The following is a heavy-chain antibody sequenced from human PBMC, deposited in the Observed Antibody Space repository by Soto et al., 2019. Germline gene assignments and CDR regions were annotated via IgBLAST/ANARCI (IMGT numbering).Heavy chain of an antibody. Sequence: QVQLVQSGAEVRKPGSSAKVSCKASGGTFSDYAISWVRQAPGQGHEWMGGIIPAFGSANYAQKFEGRVTITADESATTVYMELTSLRSEDTAVYYCARGPRYSYAYNWFDPWGQGTLVTVSS. D-gene: IGHD5-18*01. J-gene: IGHJ5*02. CDR1: GGTFSDYA. CDR3: ARGPRYSYAYNWFDP. CDR2: IIPAFGSA. V-gene: IGHV1-69*01.